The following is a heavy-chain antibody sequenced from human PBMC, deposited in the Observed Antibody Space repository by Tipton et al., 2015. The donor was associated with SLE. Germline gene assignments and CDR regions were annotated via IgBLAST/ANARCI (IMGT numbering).Heavy chain of an antibody. CDR1: GGSISSGGYY. CDR2: IYYSGSI. Sequence: TLSLTCTVSGGSISSGGYYWSWVRQHPGKALEWIGYIYYSGSIYYNPSLKSRVTISVDTSKNQFSLKLSSVTAADTAVYYCARDFGDYLFDYWGQGTLVTVSS. V-gene: IGHV4-31*03. CDR3: ARDFGDYLFDY. J-gene: IGHJ4*02. D-gene: IGHD4-17*01.